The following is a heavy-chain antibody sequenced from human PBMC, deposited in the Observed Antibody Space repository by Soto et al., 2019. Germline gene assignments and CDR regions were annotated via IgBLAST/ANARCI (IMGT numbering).Heavy chain of an antibody. V-gene: IGHV1-69*10. CDR2: IIPILGIA. J-gene: IGHJ4*02. Sequence: ASVKVSCKASGGTFSSYAISWVRQAPGQGLEWMGGIIPILGIANYAQKFQGRVTIAADKSTSTAYMELSSLRSEDTAVYYCARSPYSGSYYRNFDYWGQGTLVTVSS. D-gene: IGHD1-26*01. CDR3: ARSPYSGSYYRNFDY. CDR1: GGTFSSYA.